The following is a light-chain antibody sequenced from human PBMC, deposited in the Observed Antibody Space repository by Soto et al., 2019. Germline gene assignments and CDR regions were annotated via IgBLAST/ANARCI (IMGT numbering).Light chain of an antibody. CDR2: DVS. J-gene: IGKJ1*01. CDR1: QTISDS. V-gene: IGKV1-5*01. Sequence: DIQMTQYPSALSASVGDRVTITCRASQTISDSLACYQQKPGKAPDLLISDVSNLERGVASRFSGSGSRTEFTLTISSMQPDDFATYYCQQYHGYSRTFGQGTKVDIK. CDR3: QQYHGYSRT.